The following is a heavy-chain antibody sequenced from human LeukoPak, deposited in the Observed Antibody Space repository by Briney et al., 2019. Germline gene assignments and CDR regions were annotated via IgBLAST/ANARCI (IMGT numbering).Heavy chain of an antibody. CDR2: MNPNSGNT. D-gene: IGHD5-18*01. J-gene: IGHJ5*02. CDR1: GYTFTSYD. V-gene: IGHV1-8*01. Sequence: ASVKVSCKASGYTFTSYDINWVRQATGQGLEWMGWMNPNSGNTGYAQKFQGRVTMTRNTSISTAYMELSSLRSEDTAVYYCARGRGGYSYGLYNWFDPWGQGTLVTVSS. CDR3: ARGRGGYSYGLYNWFDP.